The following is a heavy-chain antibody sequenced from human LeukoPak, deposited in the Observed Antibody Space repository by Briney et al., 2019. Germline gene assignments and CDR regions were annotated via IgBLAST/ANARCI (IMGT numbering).Heavy chain of an antibody. V-gene: IGHV1-2*02. CDR1: GYTFTVYY. CDR3: GRDRHWNQGNFDY. D-gene: IGHD1-1*01. Sequence: GASVKVSFKASGYTFTVYYMHWVRQAPGQGVEWMGWINPNNSGTNSAQKFQGRVTMTRDTSIGTAYMELNRLTYDDTAVYYCGRDRHWNQGNFDYWGQGTLVTVSS. CDR2: INPNNSGT. J-gene: IGHJ4*02.